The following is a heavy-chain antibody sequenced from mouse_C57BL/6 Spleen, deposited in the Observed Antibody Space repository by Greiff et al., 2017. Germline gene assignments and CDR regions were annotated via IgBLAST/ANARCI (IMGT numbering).Heavy chain of an antibody. D-gene: IGHD1-1*01. CDR1: GFSLTSYG. Sequence: QVQLKESGPGLVQPSQSLSITCTVSGFSLTSYGVHWVRQSPGKGLEWLGVIWSGGSTDYNAAFISRLSISKDNSKSQVFFKMNSLQADDTAIYYCASYYGSSPYAMDYWGQGTSGTVSS. CDR2: IWSGGST. J-gene: IGHJ4*01. V-gene: IGHV2-2*01. CDR3: ASYYGSSPYAMDY.